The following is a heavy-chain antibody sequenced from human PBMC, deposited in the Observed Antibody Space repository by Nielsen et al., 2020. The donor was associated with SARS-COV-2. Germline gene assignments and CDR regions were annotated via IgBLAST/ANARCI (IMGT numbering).Heavy chain of an antibody. J-gene: IGHJ4*02. CDR2: IYSGGST. CDR3: ARGGGYCSSTSCYSGRGGFDY. Sequence: WIRQPPGKGLEGWGVIYSGGSTYYADSVKGRFTISRDNSKNTLYLQMNSLRAEDTAVYYCARGGGYCSSTSCYSGRGGFDYWGQGTLVTVSS. D-gene: IGHD2-2*01. V-gene: IGHV3-53*01.